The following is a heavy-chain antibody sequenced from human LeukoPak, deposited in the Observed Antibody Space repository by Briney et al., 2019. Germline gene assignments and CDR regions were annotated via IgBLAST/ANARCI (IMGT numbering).Heavy chain of an antibody. Sequence: GGSLRLSCAASGFNFNNYAMSWVRQAPGKGLEWVSTLSGTGGSTYYADSVRGRFTISRDNSKNTLYLQMDSLRAEDTGVYYCAKARSGYYNDYYLDSWGKGTLVTVSS. V-gene: IGHV3-23*01. J-gene: IGHJ4*02. CDR1: GFNFNNYA. CDR3: AKARSGYYNDYYLDS. D-gene: IGHD3-3*01. CDR2: LSGTGGST.